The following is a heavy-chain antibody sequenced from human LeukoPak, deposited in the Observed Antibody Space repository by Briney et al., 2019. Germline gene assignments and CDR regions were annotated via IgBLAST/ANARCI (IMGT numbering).Heavy chain of an antibody. CDR3: ARGYDSSGYYFLFDY. Sequence: PSQTLSLTCTVSGGSISSGDYYWSWLRQPPEKGLEWVGYIYYSGSTYYNPSLKRRVTISVDTSKNQFSLKLSSVTAADTAVYYCARGYDSSGYYFLFDYWGQGTLVTVSS. D-gene: IGHD3-22*01. CDR2: IYYSGST. CDR1: GGSISSGDYY. J-gene: IGHJ4*02. V-gene: IGHV4-30-4*08.